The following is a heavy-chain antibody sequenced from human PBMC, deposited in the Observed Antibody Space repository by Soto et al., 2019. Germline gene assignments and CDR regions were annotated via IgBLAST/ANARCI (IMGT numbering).Heavy chain of an antibody. D-gene: IGHD3-10*01. Sequence: SETLSLTCTVSSGSISSYNWNWVRQPPGKGLEWIGFINYSGSTHYNPSLKSRVTISLDTSKNQFSLKLNSVAAADTAVYYCARENYYALDYWGPGTLVTVSS. CDR2: INYSGST. V-gene: IGHV4-59*01. J-gene: IGHJ4*02. CDR3: ARENYYALDY. CDR1: SGSISSYN.